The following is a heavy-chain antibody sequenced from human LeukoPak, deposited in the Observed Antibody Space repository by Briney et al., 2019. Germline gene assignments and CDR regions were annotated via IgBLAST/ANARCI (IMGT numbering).Heavy chain of an antibody. J-gene: IGHJ3*01. D-gene: IGHD3-22*01. CDR3: ARGAIVFDAFDF. Sequence: PGGSLRLSCAASRFSFSSYWMHWVRQAPGKGLVWVSRINSDGSRTNYADSVKGRFTLSRDNSKNTLYLQMNSLRAEDTAVYYCARGAIVFDAFDFWGQGTMVTVSS. CDR1: RFSFSSYW. CDR2: INSDGSRT. V-gene: IGHV3-74*01.